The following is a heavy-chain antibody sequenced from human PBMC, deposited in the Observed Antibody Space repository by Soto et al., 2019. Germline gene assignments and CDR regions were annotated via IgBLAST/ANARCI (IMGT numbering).Heavy chain of an antibody. CDR3: AKDKAGR. Sequence: ASVKVSCKTSGYTFTGNNIHWVRQAPGQGLEWMGLVNPYTGDTHYAQNFQGRVTMTRDTSISTAYMELSNLTSYDTAMYYCAKDKAGRWGQGTQVTVSS. CDR1: GYTFTGNN. CDR2: VNPYTGDT. V-gene: IGHV1-2*02. D-gene: IGHD6-19*01. J-gene: IGHJ4*02.